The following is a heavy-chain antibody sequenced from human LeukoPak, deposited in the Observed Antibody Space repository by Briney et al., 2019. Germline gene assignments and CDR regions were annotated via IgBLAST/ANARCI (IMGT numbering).Heavy chain of an antibody. J-gene: IGHJ4*02. V-gene: IGHV1-69*05. D-gene: IGHD1-26*01. CDR2: IIPIFGTA. CDR1: GGTLSSYA. CDR3: ARAPGGSYYFDY. Sequence: SSVKVSCKASGGTLSSYAISWVRQAPGQGLEWMGRIIPIFGTANYAQKFQGRVTITTDESTSTAYMELSSLRSEDTAVYYCARAPGGSYYFDYWGQGALVTVSS.